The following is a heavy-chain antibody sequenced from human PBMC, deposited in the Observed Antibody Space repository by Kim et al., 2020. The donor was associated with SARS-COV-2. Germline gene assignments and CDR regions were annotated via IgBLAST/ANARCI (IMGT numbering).Heavy chain of an antibody. CDR1: GYTFTSYD. J-gene: IGHJ4*02. Sequence: ASVKVSCKASGYTFTSYDINWVRQATGQGLEWMGWMNPNSGNTGYAQKFQGRVTMTRNTSISTAYMELSSLRSEDTAVYYCALSPGRILTGRHDYWGQGTLVTVSS. CDR3: ALSPGRILTGRHDY. CDR2: MNPNSGNT. D-gene: IGHD3-9*01. V-gene: IGHV1-8*01.